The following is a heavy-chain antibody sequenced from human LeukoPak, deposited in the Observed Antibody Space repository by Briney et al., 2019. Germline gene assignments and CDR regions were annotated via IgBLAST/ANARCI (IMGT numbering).Heavy chain of an antibody. V-gene: IGHV1-3*01. CDR3: AGGIWVGHSMAYYFDY. CDR2: INAGNGDT. J-gene: IGHJ4*02. Sequence: GASVKVSCKASGYTFTNYAMQWVRQAPGQRLEWMGWINAGNGDTRFSQNFQGRVTFTRDTSASTAYMELSSLRSEDTAVYFCAGGIWVGHSMAYYFDYWGQGTLVTVSS. D-gene: IGHD1-26*01. CDR1: GYTFTNYA.